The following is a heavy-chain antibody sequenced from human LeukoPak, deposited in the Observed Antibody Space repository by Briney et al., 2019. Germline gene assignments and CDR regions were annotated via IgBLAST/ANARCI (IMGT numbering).Heavy chain of an antibody. CDR3: ARQPPQYRYTGSYYGWFDP. V-gene: IGHV4-59*08. Sequence: PSETLSLTCTVTGGSISTYYWSWIRQPPGKGLEWIGYISYSGSTNYNSSLKSRVTISVDTSKNQFSLKLSSVTAADTAVYYCARQPPQYRYTGSYYGWFDPWGQGTLVTVSS. D-gene: IGHD1-26*01. J-gene: IGHJ5*02. CDR2: ISYSGST. CDR1: GGSISTYY.